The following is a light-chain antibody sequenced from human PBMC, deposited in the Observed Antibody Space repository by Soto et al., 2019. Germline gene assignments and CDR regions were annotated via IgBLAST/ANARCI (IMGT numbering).Light chain of an antibody. CDR3: PSEDSSGTYG. V-gene: IGLV3-25*02. Sequence: SYELTQPPSVSVSPGQTARITCSGDALPKQYAYWYQQKPGQAPVLVIYKDSERPSGIPERFSGSSSGTTVTLTISGVQAEDEADSYCPSEDSSGTYGFGTGTKVTV. CDR1: ALPKQY. J-gene: IGLJ1*01. CDR2: KDS.